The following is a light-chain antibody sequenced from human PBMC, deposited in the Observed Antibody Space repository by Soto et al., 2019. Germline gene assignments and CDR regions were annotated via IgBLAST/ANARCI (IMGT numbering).Light chain of an antibody. CDR2: GAS. V-gene: IGKV3-20*01. J-gene: IGKJ1*01. CDR3: QQYGSSPRT. Sequence: EIVLTQSPGTLSLSQGERATLSCRASRSVSSSYLAWYQQKPGQAPRLLIYGASSRATGIPDRFSGSGSGTDFTLTISRLETEDFAVYYCQQYGSSPRTFGQGTKVDIK. CDR1: RSVSSSY.